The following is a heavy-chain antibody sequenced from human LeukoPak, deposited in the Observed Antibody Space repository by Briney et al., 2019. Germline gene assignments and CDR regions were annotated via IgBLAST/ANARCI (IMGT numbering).Heavy chain of an antibody. V-gene: IGHV4-39*01. Sequence: PSETLSLTCSVSGGSINSNSHHWDWIRQAPGKGLEWIGNIYYSGTTSYNPSLKSRVTISVATSKNQFSLRLSSVTAADTAVYYCARRGDILTDYAFDYWGQGTLVTVSS. CDR2: IYYSGTT. J-gene: IGHJ4*02. D-gene: IGHD3-9*01. CDR1: GGSINSNSHH. CDR3: ARRGDILTDYAFDY.